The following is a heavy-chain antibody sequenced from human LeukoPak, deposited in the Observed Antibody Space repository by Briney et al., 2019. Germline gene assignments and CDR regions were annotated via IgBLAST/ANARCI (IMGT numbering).Heavy chain of an antibody. Sequence: GGSLRLSCAASGFTFSSYGMHWVRQAPGKGLEWVAVISYDGSNKYYADSVKGRFTISRDNSKNTLYLQMNSLRAEDTAVYYCAKPKLGYCSSTSCYGGWFDPWGQGTLVTVSS. J-gene: IGHJ5*02. D-gene: IGHD2-2*01. V-gene: IGHV3-30*18. CDR1: GFTFSSYG. CDR2: ISYDGSNK. CDR3: AKPKLGYCSSTSCYGGWFDP.